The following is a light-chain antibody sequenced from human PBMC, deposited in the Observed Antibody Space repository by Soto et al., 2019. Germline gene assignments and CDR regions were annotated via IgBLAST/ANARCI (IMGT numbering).Light chain of an antibody. CDR1: QSISSW. CDR3: QQYNRYPPWA. Sequence: DIQMTQSPSSLSASVGGRVTITCRASQSISSWLAWYQQKPGKAXKLLIYDASSLESGVPSRFSGSGSGAEFTLPITSLQPDDFANYYCQQYNRYPPWAFGQGTKVDIK. CDR2: DAS. J-gene: IGKJ1*01. V-gene: IGKV1-5*01.